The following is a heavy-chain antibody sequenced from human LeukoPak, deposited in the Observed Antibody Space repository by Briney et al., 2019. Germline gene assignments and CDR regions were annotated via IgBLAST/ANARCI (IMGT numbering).Heavy chain of an antibody. CDR2: IWYDGSNK. CDR3: ARDRGPLYYDFWSGTWGMDV. J-gene: IGHJ6*02. Sequence: GGSLRLSCAASGFTFSSYGMHWVRQAPGKGLEWVAVIWYDGSNKYYADSVKGRFTISRDNSKNTLYLQMNSLRAEDTAVYYCARDRGPLYYDFWSGTWGMDVWGQGTTVTVSS. CDR1: GFTFSSYG. V-gene: IGHV3-33*01. D-gene: IGHD3-3*01.